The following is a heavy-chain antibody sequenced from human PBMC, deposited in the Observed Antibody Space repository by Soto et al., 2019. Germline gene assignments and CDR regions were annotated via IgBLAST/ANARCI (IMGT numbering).Heavy chain of an antibody. V-gene: IGHV3-23*01. CDR1: GFTFSSFA. J-gene: IGHJ4*02. Sequence: EVQLLESGGGLVQPGGSLRLSCAASGFTFSSFAMSWVRQAPGKGLEWVSAISGSGTSTYYADSVKGRFTISRDNSKNTLYLQMNSLRAEDTAVYYCAKTAYYYDSSGYFVNWGQGTLVTVSS. CDR3: AKTAYYYDSSGYFVN. CDR2: ISGSGTST. D-gene: IGHD3-22*01.